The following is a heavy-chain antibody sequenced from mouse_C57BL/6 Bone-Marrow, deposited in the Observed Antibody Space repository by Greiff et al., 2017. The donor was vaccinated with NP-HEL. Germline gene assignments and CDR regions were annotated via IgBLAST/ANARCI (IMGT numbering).Heavy chain of an antibody. CDR2: ISDGGSYT. CDR1: GFTFSSYA. CDR3: ARERAIYYGLAY. D-gene: IGHD2-1*01. Sequence: EVMLVESGGGLVKPGGSLKLSCAASGFTFSSYAMSWVRQTPEKRLEWVATISDGGSYTYYPDNVKGRFTISRDNAKNNLYLQMSHLKSEDTAMYYCARERAIYYGLAYWGQGTLVTVSA. V-gene: IGHV5-4*01. J-gene: IGHJ3*01.